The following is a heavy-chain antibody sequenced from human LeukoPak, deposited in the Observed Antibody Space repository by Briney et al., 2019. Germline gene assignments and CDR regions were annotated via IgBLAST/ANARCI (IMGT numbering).Heavy chain of an antibody. D-gene: IGHD2-15*01. Sequence: SETLSLTCTVSGASISSSTYYWGWIRQPPGTGLEWIGCIYETGSTYYKSSLKSRVTISVDTSKNQFSLKLSSVTAADMAVYYCARHSGSGYYFYFYTMDVWGQGATVTVSS. CDR3: ARHSGSGYYFYFYTMDV. CDR2: IYETGST. CDR1: GASISSSTYY. J-gene: IGHJ6*01. V-gene: IGHV4-39*01.